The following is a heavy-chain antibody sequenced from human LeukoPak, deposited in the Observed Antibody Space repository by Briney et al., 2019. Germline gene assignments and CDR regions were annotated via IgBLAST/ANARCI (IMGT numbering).Heavy chain of an antibody. CDR2: IYHSGST. V-gene: IGHV4-38-2*02. J-gene: IGHJ4*02. CDR3: ARESYYDSSGYYPLGDFDY. Sequence: SETLSLTCTVSGYSISIGYYWGWIRQPPGKGLEWVGSIYHSGSTYYNPSLTSRVTISVDTSTNQFSLKLSSVTAADTAVYYCARESYYDSSGYYPLGDFDYWGQGTLVTVSS. CDR1: GYSISIGYY. D-gene: IGHD3-22*01.